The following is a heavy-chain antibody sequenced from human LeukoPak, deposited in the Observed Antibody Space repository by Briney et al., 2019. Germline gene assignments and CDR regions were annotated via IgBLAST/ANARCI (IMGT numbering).Heavy chain of an antibody. CDR1: GFTFSNYW. CDR3: ARDLSYSGTDY. Sequence: GGSLRLSCVASGFTFSNYWMDWVRQAPGKGLVWVSRISSDGSSTNYADSVRGQFTISRDNARNTLYLQMNSLRAEDTAVYYCARDLSYSGTDYWGQGTLVTVAS. J-gene: IGHJ4*02. CDR2: ISSDGSST. D-gene: IGHD1-26*01. V-gene: IGHV3-74*01.